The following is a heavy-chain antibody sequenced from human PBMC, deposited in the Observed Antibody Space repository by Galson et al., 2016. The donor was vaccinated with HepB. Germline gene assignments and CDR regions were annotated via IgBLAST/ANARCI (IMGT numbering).Heavy chain of an antibody. CDR3: ARGYNWIGGDGSALDS. Sequence: SVKVSCKASGFTFSKFAMHWLRQAPGHRFEWMGKINAGSGDTKYSEEFQGRITITINTSARTVYLELTSLRSEDTATYYCARGYNWIGGDGSALDSWGQGTLVTVSS. V-gene: IGHV1-3*01. D-gene: IGHD1-20*01. J-gene: IGHJ4*02. CDR2: INAGSGDT. CDR1: GFTFSKFA.